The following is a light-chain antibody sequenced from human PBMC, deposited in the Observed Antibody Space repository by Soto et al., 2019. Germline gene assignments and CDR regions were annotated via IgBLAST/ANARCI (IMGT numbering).Light chain of an antibody. CDR2: GNN. CDR3: QSYDDSLGASEV. Sequence: QSVLTQPPSVSGAPGQGVTISCSGSSSNIGAGYAVHWYQHYPGTAPKLLIYGNNNRPSGVPDRFSGSKSGTSASLAITGLQADDEADSYCQSYDDSLGASEVFGGGTKLTVL. CDR1: SSNIGAGYA. V-gene: IGLV1-40*01. J-gene: IGLJ2*01.